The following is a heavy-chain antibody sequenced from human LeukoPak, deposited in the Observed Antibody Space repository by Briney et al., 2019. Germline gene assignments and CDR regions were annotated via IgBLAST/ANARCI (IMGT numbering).Heavy chain of an antibody. CDR3: AREKVIAVAGRYFDY. V-gene: IGHV4-61*01. J-gene: IGHJ4*02. Sequence: SETLSLTCTVSGGSISSSSYYWGWIRQPPGKGLEWIGYIYYSGSTNYNPSLKSRVTISVDTSKNQFSLKLSSVTAADTAVYYCAREKVIAVAGRYFDYWGQGTLVTVSS. CDR1: GGSISSSSYY. D-gene: IGHD6-19*01. CDR2: IYYSGST.